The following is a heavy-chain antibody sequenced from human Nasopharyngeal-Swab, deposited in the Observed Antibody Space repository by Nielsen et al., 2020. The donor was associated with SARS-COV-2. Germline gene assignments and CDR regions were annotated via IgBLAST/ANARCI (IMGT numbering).Heavy chain of an antibody. CDR3: ARDLYYYDSSGYYHYNWFDP. V-gene: IGHV1-69*06. Sequence: SVKVSCKASGGTFSSYAISWVRQAPGQGLEWMGGIIPIFGTANYAQKFQGRVTITADKSASTAYMELSSLRSEDTAVYYCARDLYYYDSSGYYHYNWFDPWGQGTLVTVSS. J-gene: IGHJ5*02. CDR2: IIPIFGTA. CDR1: GGTFSSYA. D-gene: IGHD3-22*01.